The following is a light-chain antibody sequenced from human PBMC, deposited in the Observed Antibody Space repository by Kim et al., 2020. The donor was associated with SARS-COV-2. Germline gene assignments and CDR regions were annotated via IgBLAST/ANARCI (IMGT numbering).Light chain of an antibody. J-gene: IGLJ3*02. CDR3: SSYTSSSTWV. CDR2: DVS. V-gene: IGLV2-14*01. CDR1: SSDVGGYNY. Sequence: QSALTQPASVSGSPGQSITISCTGTSSDVGGYNYVSWYQQHPGKAPKLMIYDVSKRPSGVSNRFSGSNSGNTASLTISGLQAEDEADYYCSSYTSSSTWVFGGGTQLTVL.